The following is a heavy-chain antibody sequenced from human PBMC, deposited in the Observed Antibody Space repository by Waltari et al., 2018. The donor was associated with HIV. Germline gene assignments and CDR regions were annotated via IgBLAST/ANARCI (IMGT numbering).Heavy chain of an antibody. D-gene: IGHD5-12*01. J-gene: IGHJ4*02. CDR3: AKARGGYASPGDY. CDR2: IRGSGGST. Sequence: EVQLLESGGGLVQPGGSLRLSCAASGFTFSSYAMSWVRQAPGKGLEWGSAIRGSGGSTYYAESVKGRFTISRDNSKNTLYLQMNSLRAEDTAVYYCAKARGGYASPGDYWGQGTLVTVSS. V-gene: IGHV3-23*01. CDR1: GFTFSSYA.